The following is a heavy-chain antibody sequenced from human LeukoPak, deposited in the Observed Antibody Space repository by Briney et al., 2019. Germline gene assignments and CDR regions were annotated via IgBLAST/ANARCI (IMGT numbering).Heavy chain of an antibody. CDR3: ARGWGEHLGFWSGIYGMDV. V-gene: IGHV4-34*01. D-gene: IGHD3-3*01. CDR2: INHSGST. CDR1: GGAISGYY. J-gene: IGHJ6*02. Sequence: SETLSVTCAVYGGAISGYYWNWIRPPPWKKLDWIAEINHSGSTNRNPSLKSRVTISVDTSKNQFSLKLSSVTAADAALYYCARGWGEHLGFWSGIYGMDVWGQGTTVTVSS.